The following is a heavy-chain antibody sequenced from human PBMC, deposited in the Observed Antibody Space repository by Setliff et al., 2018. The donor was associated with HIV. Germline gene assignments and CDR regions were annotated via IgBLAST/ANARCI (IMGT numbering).Heavy chain of an antibody. D-gene: IGHD2-8*01. V-gene: IGHV5-51*01. Sequence: GESLKISCQASGYSFTSYWIGWVRQMPGKGLEWMGITHPGDSETRYSPSFEGQVIISADKSISTAYLQWSSLKASDTAMYYCATLQPDAVDVWGQGTTVTVSS. CDR2: THPGDSET. CDR1: GYSFTSYW. J-gene: IGHJ6*02. CDR3: ATLQPDAVDV.